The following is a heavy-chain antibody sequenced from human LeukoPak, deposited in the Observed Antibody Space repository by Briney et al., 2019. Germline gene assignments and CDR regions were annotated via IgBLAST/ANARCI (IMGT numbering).Heavy chain of an antibody. D-gene: IGHD1-26*01. CDR1: GFTFSSYS. CDR2: ISSSSSYI. Sequence: GGSLRLSCAASGFTFSSYSMNWVRQAPGKGLEWVSSISSSSSYIYYADSVKGRFTISRDNAKNSLYLQMNSLRAEDTAVYYCAKDQVGSGSHEYYFDYWGQGTLVTVSS. J-gene: IGHJ4*02. CDR3: AKDQVGSGSHEYYFDY. V-gene: IGHV3-21*01.